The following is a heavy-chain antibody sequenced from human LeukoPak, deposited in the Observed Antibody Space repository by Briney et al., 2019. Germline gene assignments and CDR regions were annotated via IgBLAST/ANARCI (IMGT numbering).Heavy chain of an antibody. CDR3: ARDLQWLVFDY. V-gene: IGHV3-7*01. CDR1: GFTFSSYW. D-gene: IGHD6-19*01. CDR2: IKQDGREK. Sequence: GGSLRLSCAASGFTFSSYWMSWVRQAPGKGLEWVANIKQDGREKYSVDSVKGRFTISRDNAKSSLYLQMNSLRTEDTAVYYCARDLQWLVFDYWGQGTLVTVSS. J-gene: IGHJ4*02.